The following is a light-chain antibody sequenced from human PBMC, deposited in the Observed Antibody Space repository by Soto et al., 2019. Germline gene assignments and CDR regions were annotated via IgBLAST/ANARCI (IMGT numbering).Light chain of an antibody. CDR1: QSISSW. Sequence: DIQMTQSPSTLSASVGDRVTITCRASQSISSWLAWHQQKPGKAPRLLIYKASNLESGVPSRFSGSGSGTELTLTITSLQPDDSATYYCQQYNDNWTFGQGTKVEIK. V-gene: IGKV1-5*03. J-gene: IGKJ1*01. CDR3: QQYNDNWT. CDR2: KAS.